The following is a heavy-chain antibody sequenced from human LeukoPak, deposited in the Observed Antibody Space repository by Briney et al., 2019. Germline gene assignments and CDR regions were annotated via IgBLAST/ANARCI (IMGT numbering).Heavy chain of an antibody. J-gene: IGHJ4*02. CDR3: ARDLAAAGTSGY. D-gene: IGHD6-13*01. V-gene: IGHV1-18*04. CDR1: GYTFTSYG. CDR2: ISAYNGNT. Sequence: ASVKVSCKASGYTFTSYGISWVRQAPGQGLEWMGWISAYNGNTNYAQKLQGRVTMTTDTSTSTAYMELRSLRPDDTAVYYCARDLAAAGTSGYWGQGTLVTVSS.